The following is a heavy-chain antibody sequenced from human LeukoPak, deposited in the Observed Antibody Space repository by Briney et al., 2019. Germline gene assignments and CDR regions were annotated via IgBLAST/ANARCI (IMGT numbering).Heavy chain of an antibody. J-gene: IGHJ4*02. V-gene: IGHV6-1*01. Sequence: SQTLSLTCAISGDSVSGNSVAWNWIRQSPSRGLEWLGRAYYRSKWYYDYAVSVKSRITINPDTSKNQFSLQLNSVTPEDTAVYYCARVGGPGGQLAFDYWGQGTLVTVSS. CDR2: AYYRSKWYY. CDR1: GDSVSGNSVA. CDR3: ARVGGPGGQLAFDY. D-gene: IGHD6-6*01.